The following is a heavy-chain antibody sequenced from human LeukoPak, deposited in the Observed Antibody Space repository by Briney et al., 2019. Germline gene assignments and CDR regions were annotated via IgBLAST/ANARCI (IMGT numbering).Heavy chain of an antibody. CDR1: GYAFTSYY. V-gene: IGHV1-46*01. J-gene: IGHJ4*02. CDR2: INPSGGST. D-gene: IGHD6-19*01. CDR3: ARDGAVAGGFDY. Sequence: ASVQVSCKASGYAFTSYYIHWVRQAPGQGLEWMGIINPSGGSTSYAQKFQGRVTMTRDTSTSTVYMELSSLRSEDTAVYYCARDGAVAGGFDYWGQGTLVTVSS.